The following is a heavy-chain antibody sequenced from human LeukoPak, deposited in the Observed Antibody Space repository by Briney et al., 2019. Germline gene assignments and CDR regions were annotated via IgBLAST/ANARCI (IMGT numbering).Heavy chain of an antibody. D-gene: IGHD6-19*01. CDR3: ARLQGVAAPGDAFDI. J-gene: IGHJ3*02. CDR2: ISSSSSYI. V-gene: IGHV3-21*01. CDR1: GFTFSTYA. Sequence: PGGSLRLSCAASGFTFSTYAMSWVRQAPGKGLEWVSSISSSSSYIHYADSVKGRITISRDNAKNSLCLQMNSLRAEDTAVYYCARLQGVAAPGDAFDIWGQGTMVTVSS.